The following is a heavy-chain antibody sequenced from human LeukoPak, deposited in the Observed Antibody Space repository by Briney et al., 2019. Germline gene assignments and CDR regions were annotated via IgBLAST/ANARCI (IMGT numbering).Heavy chain of an antibody. CDR1: GFVFSSYW. Sequence: GGSLRLSCAASGFVFSSYWMHWVRQAPGKGLVWVSRIYTDGSYTNYADSVKGRFTISRDNAKNTLSLHMNSLRAEDMAVYYCARGDDESLDHWGQGTLVTVFS. CDR2: IYTDGSYT. J-gene: IGHJ4*02. D-gene: IGHD3-16*01. V-gene: IGHV3-74*01. CDR3: ARGDDESLDH.